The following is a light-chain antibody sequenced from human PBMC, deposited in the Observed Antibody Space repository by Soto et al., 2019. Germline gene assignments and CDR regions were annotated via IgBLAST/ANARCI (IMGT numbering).Light chain of an antibody. V-gene: IGKV3-11*01. Sequence: EIVLTQSPATLSLSPGERATLSCRASQSISSYLAWYQQKPGQAPRLLFYDASSRDAGIPARFSGSGSGTDFTLTISSLEPEELAVYYCQQRSDWPRTFGRGTKLEIK. CDR1: QSISSY. J-gene: IGKJ2*01. CDR3: QQRSDWPRT. CDR2: DAS.